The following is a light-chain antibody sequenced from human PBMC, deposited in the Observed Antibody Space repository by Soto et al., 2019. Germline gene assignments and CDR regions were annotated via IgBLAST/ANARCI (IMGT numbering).Light chain of an antibody. V-gene: IGKV1-5*03. CDR2: KAS. CDR3: QQYNDYSWT. CDR1: QSISIW. J-gene: IGKJ1*01. Sequence: DIQMTQSPSTLSASVGDRVAITCRANQSISIWLAWYQQKPGKAPKLLIYKASSLESGVPSRFSGSGSGTEFTLNISRLQPDDFATYYCQQYNDYSWTFGQGTKVEIK.